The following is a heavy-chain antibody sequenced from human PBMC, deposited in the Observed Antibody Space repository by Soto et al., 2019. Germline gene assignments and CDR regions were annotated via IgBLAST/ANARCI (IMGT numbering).Heavy chain of an antibody. CDR1: GGSFSGYY. CDR3: ARLGDIVATIGGYYFDY. CDR2: INHSGST. Sequence: QVQLQQWGAGLLKPSETLSLTCAVYGGSFSGYYWSWIRQPPGKGLEWIGEINHSGSTNYNPSPKGRVTISVDTSKNQFSLKLSSVTAADTAVYYCARLGDIVATIGGYYFDYWGQGTLVTVSS. V-gene: IGHV4-34*01. J-gene: IGHJ4*02. D-gene: IGHD5-12*01.